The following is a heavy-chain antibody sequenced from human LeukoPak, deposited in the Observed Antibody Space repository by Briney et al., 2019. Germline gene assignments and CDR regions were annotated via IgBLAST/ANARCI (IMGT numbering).Heavy chain of an antibody. Sequence: GRSLRLSCSASGFIFSSYAMHWVRQAPGKGLEWVAVISYDGYNTRHADSVRGRFTISRDNSKNTLYLQMNTLRSEDTAVYYCVRDGYCGSATCYGWFDPWGQGALVTVSS. CDR2: ISYDGYNT. CDR1: GFIFSSYA. V-gene: IGHV3-30*01. D-gene: IGHD2-2*03. CDR3: VRDGYCGSATCYGWFDP. J-gene: IGHJ5*02.